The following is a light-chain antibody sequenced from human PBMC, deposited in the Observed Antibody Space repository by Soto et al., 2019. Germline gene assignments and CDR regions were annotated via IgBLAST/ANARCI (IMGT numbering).Light chain of an antibody. CDR2: DVN. Sequence: QSVLTQPRSVSGSPGQSVTISCTGTSSDVGSYNYVSWYQQYPGKAPKVMMYDVNRRPSGVPDRFSGSKSGNTASLTISGIQAEDEADYYCCSYASGSALWVFGGGTQLTVL. CDR3: CSYASGSALWV. CDR1: SSDVGSYNY. J-gene: IGLJ3*02. V-gene: IGLV2-11*01.